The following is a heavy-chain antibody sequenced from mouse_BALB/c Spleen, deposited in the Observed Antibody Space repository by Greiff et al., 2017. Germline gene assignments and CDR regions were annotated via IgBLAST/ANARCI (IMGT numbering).Heavy chain of an antibody. CDR3: ARDPDYGNAFDY. CDR1: GYSITSGYY. CDR2: ISYDGSN. V-gene: IGHV3-6*02. J-gene: IGHJ2*01. D-gene: IGHD2-1*01. Sequence: EVQLQESGPGLVKPSQSLSLTCSVTGYSITSGYYWNWIRQFPGNKLEWMGYISYDGSNNYNPSLKNRISITRDTSKNQFFLKLNSVTTEDTATYYCARDPDYGNAFDYWGQGTTLTVSS.